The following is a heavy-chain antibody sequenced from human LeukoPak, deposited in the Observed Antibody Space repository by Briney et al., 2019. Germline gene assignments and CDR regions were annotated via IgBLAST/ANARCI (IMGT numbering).Heavy chain of an antibody. CDR2: INPNSGGT. Sequence: ASVKVSCKASGYTFTGYYMHWVRQAPGQGLEWMGWINPNSGGTNYAQKFQGRVTMTRDTSTSTAYMELSRLRSDDTAVYYCARDKGTYYYDSSGLNAFDIWGQGTMVTVSS. D-gene: IGHD3-22*01. CDR1: GYTFTGYY. V-gene: IGHV1-2*02. CDR3: ARDKGTYYYDSSGLNAFDI. J-gene: IGHJ3*02.